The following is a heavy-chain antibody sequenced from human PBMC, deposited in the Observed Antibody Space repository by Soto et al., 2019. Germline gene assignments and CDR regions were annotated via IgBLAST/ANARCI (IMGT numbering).Heavy chain of an antibody. CDR1: GYTFTGYY. J-gene: IGHJ6*02. D-gene: IGHD6-13*01. V-gene: IGHV1-2*04. CDR3: ARDWSSRWPCCMDY. Sequence: ASVKVSCKASGYTFTGYYMHWVRQAPGQGLEWMGWINPNSGGTNYAQKFQGWVTMTRDTSISTAYMELSRLRSDDTAVYYCARDWSSRWPCCMDYWGPGTSVTVSS. CDR2: INPNSGGT.